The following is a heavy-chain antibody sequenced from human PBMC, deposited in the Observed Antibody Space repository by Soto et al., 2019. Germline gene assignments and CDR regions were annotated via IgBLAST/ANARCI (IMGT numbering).Heavy chain of an antibody. Sequence: QVQLVQSGAEVKKPGASVKVSCKASGYTFTSYDINWVRQATGQGPEGMGWMNPNSGNSGYAQKFQGRVTMTRDTSITTAYMELSSLRSEDTAVYYCARGQVNYDSSGYNDHWGQGTLVTVAS. CDR3: ARGQVNYDSSGYNDH. CDR1: GYTFTSYD. D-gene: IGHD3-22*01. J-gene: IGHJ4*02. V-gene: IGHV1-8*01. CDR2: MNPNSGNS.